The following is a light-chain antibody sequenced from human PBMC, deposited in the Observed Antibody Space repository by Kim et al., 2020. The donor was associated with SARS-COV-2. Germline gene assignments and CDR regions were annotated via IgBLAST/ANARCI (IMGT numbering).Light chain of an antibody. CDR3: QQYGSSLWT. CDR2: GAS. Sequence: EIVLTQSPGTLSLSPGERATLPCIASQSVSSSYLAWYQQKPGQAPRLLIYGASGRATGIPDRFSGSGSGTDFTLTISRLEPEDFAVYYCQQYGSSLWTFGQGTKVDIK. CDR1: QSVSSSY. V-gene: IGKV3-20*01. J-gene: IGKJ1*01.